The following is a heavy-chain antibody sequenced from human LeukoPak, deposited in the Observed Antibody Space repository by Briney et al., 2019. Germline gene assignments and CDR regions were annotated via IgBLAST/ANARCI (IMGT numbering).Heavy chain of an antibody. J-gene: IGHJ6*04. CDR1: GFTFSSYA. CDR2: ISYDGSNK. CDR3: AKGGARPKITMVRGAKDYYYGMDV. Sequence: GGSLRLSCAASGFTFSSYAMHWVRQAPGKGLDGVAVISYDGSNKYYADSVKGRFTISRDNSKNTLYLQMNSLRAEDTAVYYCAKGGARPKITMVRGAKDYYYGMDVWGKGTTVTVSS. V-gene: IGHV3-30*04. D-gene: IGHD3-10*01.